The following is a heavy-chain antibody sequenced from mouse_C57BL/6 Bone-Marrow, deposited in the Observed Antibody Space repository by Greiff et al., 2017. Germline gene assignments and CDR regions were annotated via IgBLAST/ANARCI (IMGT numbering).Heavy chain of an antibody. Sequence: EVQRVESGGGLVQPGGSMKLSCVASGFTFSNYWMNWVRQSPEKGLEWVAQIRLKSDNYATHYAESVKGRFTISRDDSKSSVYLQMNNLRAEDTGIYYCTGYSSYAMDYWGQGTSVTVSS. CDR3: TGYSSYAMDY. CDR1: GFTFSNYW. V-gene: IGHV6-3*01. CDR2: IRLKSDNYAT. J-gene: IGHJ4*01. D-gene: IGHD2-12*01.